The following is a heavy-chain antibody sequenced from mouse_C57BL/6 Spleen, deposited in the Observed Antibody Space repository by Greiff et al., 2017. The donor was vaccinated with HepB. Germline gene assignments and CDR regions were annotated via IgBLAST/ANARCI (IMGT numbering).Heavy chain of an antibody. Sequence: EVQVVESGGDLVKPGGSLKLSCAASGFTFSSYGMSWVRQTPDKRLEWVATISSGGSYTYYPDSVKGRFTISRDNAKNTLYLQMSSLKSEDTAMYYCARPGYSNYGGFAYWGQGTLVTVSA. J-gene: IGHJ3*01. V-gene: IGHV5-6*01. CDR1: GFTFSSYG. CDR2: ISSGGSYT. CDR3: ARPGYSNYGGFAY. D-gene: IGHD2-5*01.